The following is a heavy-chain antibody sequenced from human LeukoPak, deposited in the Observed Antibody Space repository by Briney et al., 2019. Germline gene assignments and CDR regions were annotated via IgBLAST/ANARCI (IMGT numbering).Heavy chain of an antibody. V-gene: IGHV1-3*01. CDR3: ARLVSPVDY. Sequence: ASVKVSCKASGYTFINFAINWGRQAPGQRPEWMGWINAGNGNTKYSQKFQGRVAITRDTSASTAYMELSSLRSEDPAVYYCARLVSPVDYWGQGTLVTVSS. J-gene: IGHJ4*02. CDR1: GYTFINFA. CDR2: INAGNGNT. D-gene: IGHD4-23*01.